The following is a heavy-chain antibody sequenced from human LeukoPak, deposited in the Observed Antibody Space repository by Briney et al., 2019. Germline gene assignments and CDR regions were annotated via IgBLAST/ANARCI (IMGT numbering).Heavy chain of an antibody. CDR1: GYTSSSYG. D-gene: IGHD3-10*01. CDR2: ISANNANT. J-gene: IGHJ4*02. V-gene: IGHV1-18*01. CDR3: ARGPPYVSGSPFFY. Sequence: ASVKVSCKASGYTSSSYGISWVRQAPGQGLEWMGWISANNANTNYAQKFQGRVTMTTDTSTSTAYMELRTLRSDDTAVYYCARGPPYVSGSPFFYWGQGTLVTVSS.